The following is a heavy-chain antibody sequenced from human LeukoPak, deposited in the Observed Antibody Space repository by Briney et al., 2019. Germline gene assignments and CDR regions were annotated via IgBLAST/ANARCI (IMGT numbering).Heavy chain of an antibody. CDR2: ISGDGTIK. V-gene: IGHV3-74*03. CDR3: SRSQFDY. Sequence: GGSLRLSCAPSGFPFSRYWMLWVRQAPGKGLVWVSRISGDGTIKTYADFVRGRFTISGDNTKNILYLQMNSLKVEDTAIYFCSRSQFDYWGQGVLLTVSS. CDR1: GFPFSRYW. J-gene: IGHJ4*02.